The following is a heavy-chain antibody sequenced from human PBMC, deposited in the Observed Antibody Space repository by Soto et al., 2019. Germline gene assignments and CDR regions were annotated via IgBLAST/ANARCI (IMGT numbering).Heavy chain of an antibody. D-gene: IGHD2-15*01. V-gene: IGHV3-21*01. CDR2: ISSSSSYI. J-gene: IGHJ4*02. Sequence: PGGSLRLSCAASGFTFSSYSMNWVRQAPGKGLEWVSSISSSSSYIYYADSVKGRFTISRDNAKNSLYLQMNSLRAEDTAVYYCARDFGYCSGGSCYPFDYWGQGTLVTVSS. CDR1: GFTFSSYS. CDR3: ARDFGYCSGGSCYPFDY.